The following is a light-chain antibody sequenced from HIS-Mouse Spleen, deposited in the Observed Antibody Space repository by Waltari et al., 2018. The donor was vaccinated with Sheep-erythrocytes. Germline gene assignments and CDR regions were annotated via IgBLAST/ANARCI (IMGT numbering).Light chain of an antibody. V-gene: IGKV1-8*01. CDR3: QQYYSYPYT. CDR2: AAS. Sequence: AIRMTQSPSSLSASTGDRVTITCRASQGISSYLAWYQQKPGKAPKLLIYAASTLQSGVSSRFLGSGSGTYFTLSICCLQSEDFSTYYCQQYYSYPYTFGQGTKLEIK. J-gene: IGKJ2*01. CDR1: QGISSY.